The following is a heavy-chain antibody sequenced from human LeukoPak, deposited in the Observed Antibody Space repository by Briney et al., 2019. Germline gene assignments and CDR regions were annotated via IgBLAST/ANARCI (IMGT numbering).Heavy chain of an antibody. D-gene: IGHD5-18*01. V-gene: IGHV1-46*01. CDR3: ARDTIPSKYSYGYLWSHYYYYMDV. J-gene: IGHJ6*03. Sequence: GASVKVSCKASGYTFTSYYMHWVRQAPGQGLEWMGIINPSGGSTSYAQKSQGRVTMTRDMSTSTVYMELSSLRSEDTAVYYCARDTIPSKYSYGYLWSHYYYYMDVWGKGTTVTVSS. CDR1: GYTFTSYY. CDR2: INPSGGST.